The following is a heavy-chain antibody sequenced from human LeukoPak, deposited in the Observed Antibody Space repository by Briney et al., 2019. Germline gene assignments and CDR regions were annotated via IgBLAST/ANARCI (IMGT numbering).Heavy chain of an antibody. CDR3: ARVIRTYYYDSSSYYNWFDP. J-gene: IGHJ5*02. V-gene: IGHV4-4*07. Sequence: TSETLSLTCTVSGGSISSYYWSWIRQPAGKRLEWIGRIYTSGSTNYNPSLKSRVTMSVDTSKNQFSLKLSSVTAADTAVYYCARVIRTYYYDSSSYYNWFDPWGQGTLVTVSS. D-gene: IGHD3-22*01. CDR2: IYTSGST. CDR1: GGSISSYY.